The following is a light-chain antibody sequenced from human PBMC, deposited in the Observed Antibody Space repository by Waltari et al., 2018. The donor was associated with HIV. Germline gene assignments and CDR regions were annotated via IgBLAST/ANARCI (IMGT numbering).Light chain of an antibody. CDR1: QSVSSSY. CDR3: QQYGDSRWT. V-gene: IGKV3-20*01. CDR2: GAS. Sequence: EIVLTQSPGTLSLSPGERATLPCRASQSVSSSYLAWYQQRRSQAPRLLIYGASSRATGIPDRFSGSGSGTDFTLTISRLEPEDFAVYYCQQYGDSRWTFGQGTKVEIK. J-gene: IGKJ1*01.